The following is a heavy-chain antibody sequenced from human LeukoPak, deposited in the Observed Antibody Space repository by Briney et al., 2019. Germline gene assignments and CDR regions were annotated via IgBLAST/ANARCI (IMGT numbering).Heavy chain of an antibody. Sequence: PGGSLRLSCTASGFTFSNYAMTWVRLAPGQGLEWVSVISGSGGSTSYADSVKGRFTISRDNSKNTVDLQMNSLRAEDTAVYYCAKCLDNMGGFAYWGQGTLVTVSS. J-gene: IGHJ4*02. V-gene: IGHV3-23*01. CDR1: GFTFSNYA. CDR2: ISGSGGST. D-gene: IGHD1-26*01. CDR3: AKCLDNMGGFAY.